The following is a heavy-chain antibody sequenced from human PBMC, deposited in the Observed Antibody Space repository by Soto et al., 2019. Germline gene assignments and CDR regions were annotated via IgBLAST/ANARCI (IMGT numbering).Heavy chain of an antibody. Sequence: TLSLTCAVYGGSFSGYYWSWIRQPPGKGLEWIGEINHSGSTNYNPSLKSRVTISVDTSKNQFSLKLSSVTAADTAVYYCARAYSRTADYWGQGTLVTVS. J-gene: IGHJ4*02. CDR3: ARAYSRTADY. CDR1: GGSFSGYY. D-gene: IGHD6-13*01. V-gene: IGHV4-34*01. CDR2: INHSGST.